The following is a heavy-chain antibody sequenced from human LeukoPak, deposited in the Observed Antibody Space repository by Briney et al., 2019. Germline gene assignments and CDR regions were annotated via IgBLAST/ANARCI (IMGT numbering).Heavy chain of an antibody. CDR3: ARDIVVVPAAMSEPDY. V-gene: IGHV1-2*02. D-gene: IGHD2-2*01. Sequence: ASVKVSCKASGYTFTGYYMHWVRQAPGQGLEWMGWINPNSGGTNCAQKFQGRVTMTRDTSISTAYMELSRLRSDDTAVYYCARDIVVVPAAMSEPDYWGQGTLVTVSS. CDR1: GYTFTGYY. J-gene: IGHJ4*02. CDR2: INPNSGGT.